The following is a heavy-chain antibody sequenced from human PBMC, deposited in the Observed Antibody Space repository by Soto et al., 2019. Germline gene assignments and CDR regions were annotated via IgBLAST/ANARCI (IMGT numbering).Heavy chain of an antibody. D-gene: IGHD3-3*02. Sequence: QVQLVQSGAEVKKPGSSVKVSCKTSGGTFRTSAISWVQQAPGQGLEWMGGIMPVFPTPDYAQKFQGRVTITADESTGTAYMELSSLRSEDTAVYYCARDKDRQQLGGNYYYIMDVWGQGTTVTVSS. CDR3: ARDKDRQQLGGNYYYIMDV. CDR2: IMPVFPTP. J-gene: IGHJ6*01. CDR1: GGTFRTSA. V-gene: IGHV1-69*12.